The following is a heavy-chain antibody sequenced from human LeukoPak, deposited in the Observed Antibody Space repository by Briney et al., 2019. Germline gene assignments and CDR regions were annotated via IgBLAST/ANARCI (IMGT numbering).Heavy chain of an antibody. CDR3: ARGLVVGGTGVWAFDI. J-gene: IGHJ3*02. V-gene: IGHV3-66*01. Sequence: GGSLRLSCAASGFTVSNNYMSWVRQAPGYGLEWVSVIYKVGNTFYADFVKGRFTISRDNSKNTLYLQMNSLKAEDTALYYCARGLVVGGTGVWAFDIWGQGTMVTVSS. CDR1: GFTVSNNY. D-gene: IGHD1-26*01. CDR2: IYKVGNT.